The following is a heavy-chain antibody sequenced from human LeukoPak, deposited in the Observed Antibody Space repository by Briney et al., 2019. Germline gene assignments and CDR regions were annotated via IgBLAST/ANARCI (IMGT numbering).Heavy chain of an antibody. CDR2: IGTAGGT. CDR3: ARDTPLRGSGSLYGMDV. D-gene: IGHD6-19*01. J-gene: IGHJ6*02. V-gene: IGHV3-13*01. CDR1: GFTFSSYD. Sequence: GSLRLSCAASGFTFSSYDMHWVRQATGKGLEWVSAIGTAGGTYYPGSVKGRFTISRENAKNSLYLQMNSLRAGDTAVYYCARDTPLRGSGSLYGMDVWGQGTTVTVSS.